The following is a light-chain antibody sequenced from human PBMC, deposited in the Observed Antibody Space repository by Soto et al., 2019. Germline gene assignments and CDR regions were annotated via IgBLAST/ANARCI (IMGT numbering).Light chain of an antibody. Sequence: EIVMTQSPATLSVSPGERATLSCRASQSVSINLAWYQQKPGQAPRLLIYGASTRATGIPARFSGSGSGTEFTLTISVLQSEDCAVYCCQQYNNWPRTFGGGTNVEIK. CDR3: QQYNNWPRT. J-gene: IGKJ4*01. CDR2: GAS. V-gene: IGKV3-15*01. CDR1: QSVSIN.